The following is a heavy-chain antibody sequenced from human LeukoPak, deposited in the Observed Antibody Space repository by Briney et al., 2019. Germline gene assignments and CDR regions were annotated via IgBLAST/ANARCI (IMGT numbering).Heavy chain of an antibody. CDR2: ISAYNGNT. D-gene: IGHD6-13*01. V-gene: IGHV1-18*01. J-gene: IGHJ4*02. CDR1: GYTFTSYG. CDR3: ARDPLGIAAAGTVDY. Sequence: ASVKVSCKASGYTFTSYGISWVRQAPGQGLEWMGWISAYNGNTNYAQKLQGRVTMTTDTSTSTVYMELRSLRSDDTAVYYCARDPLGIAAAGTVDYWGQGTLVTVSS.